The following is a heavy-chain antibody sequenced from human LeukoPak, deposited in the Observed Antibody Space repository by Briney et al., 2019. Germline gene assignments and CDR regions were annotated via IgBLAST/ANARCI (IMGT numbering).Heavy chain of an antibody. CDR3: ASPPQDYDFWRPYYYMDV. Sequence: SETLSLTCAVYGGSFSSYYWNWIRQPPGKGLEWIGQINHSGSTNYNPSLKSRVTISVDTSKNQFSLKLSSVTAADTAVYYCASPPQDYDFWRPYYYMDVWGKGTTVTVSS. CDR1: GGSFSSYY. J-gene: IGHJ6*03. CDR2: INHSGST. V-gene: IGHV4-34*01. D-gene: IGHD3-3*01.